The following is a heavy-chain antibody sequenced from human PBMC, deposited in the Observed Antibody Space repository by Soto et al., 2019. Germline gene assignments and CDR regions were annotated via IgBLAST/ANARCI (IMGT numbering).Heavy chain of an antibody. CDR3: AKDRFREVTRSRIDY. D-gene: IGHD3-10*01. Sequence: SGGSLRLSCAASGFTFSSYAMSWVRQAPGKGLEWVSAISGSGGSTYYADSVKGRFTISRDNSKNTLYLQMNSLRAEDTAVYYCAKDRFREVTRSRIDYWGQGTLVTVSS. CDR1: GFTFSSYA. J-gene: IGHJ4*02. CDR2: ISGSGGST. V-gene: IGHV3-23*01.